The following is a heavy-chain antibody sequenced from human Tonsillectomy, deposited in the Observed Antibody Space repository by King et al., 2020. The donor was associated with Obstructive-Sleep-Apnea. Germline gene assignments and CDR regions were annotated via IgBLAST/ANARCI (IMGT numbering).Heavy chain of an antibody. D-gene: IGHD5-18*01. Sequence: VQLVESGGGLVKPGGSLRLSCAASGFTFSDYYMTWIRQAPGKGLEWVSHMSGRTHSTHYADSVRGRFTISRDDDKNSLYLQMNSLRAEDTPIYYCVAGGYNYAYVGQWGQGTLVTVSS. CDR3: VAGGYNYAYVGQ. J-gene: IGHJ4*02. V-gene: IGHV3-11*06. CDR2: MSGRTHST. CDR1: GFTFSDYY.